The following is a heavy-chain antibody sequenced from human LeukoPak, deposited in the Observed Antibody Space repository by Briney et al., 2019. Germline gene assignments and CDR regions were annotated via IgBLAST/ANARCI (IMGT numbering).Heavy chain of an antibody. CDR2: ISAYNGNT. Sequence: ASVKVSCKVSGYTFTSYGISWVRQAPGQGLEWMGWISAYNGNTNYAQKLQGRVTMTTDTSTSTAYMELRSLRSDDTAVYYCARDSGRITMVRGVTPPDYWGQGTLVTVSS. D-gene: IGHD3-10*01. CDR3: ARDSGRITMVRGVTPPDY. V-gene: IGHV1-18*01. J-gene: IGHJ4*02. CDR1: GYTFTSYG.